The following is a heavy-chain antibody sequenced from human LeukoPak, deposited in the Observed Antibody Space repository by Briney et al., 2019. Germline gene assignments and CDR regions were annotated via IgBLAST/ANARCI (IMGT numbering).Heavy chain of an antibody. CDR1: GGTFISYA. J-gene: IGHJ4*02. CDR3: ATGYSYGYLLND. V-gene: IGHV1-69*04. D-gene: IGHD5-18*01. CDR2: IIPIFGIA. Sequence: ASVTVSFKASGGTFISYAISWVRQAPGQGLEWMGRIIPIFGIANYAQKFQGRVTITADKSTSTAYMELSSLRSEDTAVYYCATGYSYGYLLNDWGQGTLVTVSS.